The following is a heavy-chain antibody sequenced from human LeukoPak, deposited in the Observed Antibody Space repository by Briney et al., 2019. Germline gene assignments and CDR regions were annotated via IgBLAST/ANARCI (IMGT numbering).Heavy chain of an antibody. Sequence: PGGSLRLSCAASGFTFSSYGMHWVRQAPGKGLEWVAVIWYDGSNKYYADSVKGRFTISRDNSKNTLYLQMNSLRAEDTAVYYCARVVHSSGWWGGSYYYYYMDVWGKGTTVTVSS. J-gene: IGHJ6*03. CDR2: IWYDGSNK. CDR3: ARVVHSSGWWGGSYYYYYMDV. D-gene: IGHD6-19*01. V-gene: IGHV3-33*01. CDR1: GFTFSSYG.